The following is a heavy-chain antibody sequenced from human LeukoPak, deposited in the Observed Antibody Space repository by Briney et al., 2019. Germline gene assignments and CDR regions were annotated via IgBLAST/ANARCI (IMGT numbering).Heavy chain of an antibody. V-gene: IGHV4-39*01. CDR3: ASKPSGRNSRYDY. CDR1: GGSISSSNYY. J-gene: IGHJ4*02. D-gene: IGHD2/OR15-2a*01. Sequence: SSGTLSLTCTVSGGSISSSNYYWGWIRQPPGKGLEWIGNIYYTGSTYSNPSLKSRVTISVDTSKNQFSLKLSSVTAADTAMYYCASKPSGRNSRYDYWGQGTLVTVSS. CDR2: IYYTGST.